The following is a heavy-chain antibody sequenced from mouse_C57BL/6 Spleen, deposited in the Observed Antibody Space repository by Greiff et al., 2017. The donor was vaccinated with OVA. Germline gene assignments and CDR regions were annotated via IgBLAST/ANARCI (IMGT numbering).Heavy chain of an antibody. D-gene: IGHD2-5*01. CDR3: ASAGYSNYAWFAY. CDR1: GFSLTSYG. CDR2: IWGVGST. J-gene: IGHJ3*01. V-gene: IGHV2-6*01. Sequence: VKVVESGPGLVAPSQSLSITCTVSGFSLTSYGVDWVRQSPGKGLEWLGVIWGVGSTNYNSALKSRLSISKDNSKSQVFLKMNSLQTDDTAMYYCASAGYSNYAWFAYWGQGTLVTVSA.